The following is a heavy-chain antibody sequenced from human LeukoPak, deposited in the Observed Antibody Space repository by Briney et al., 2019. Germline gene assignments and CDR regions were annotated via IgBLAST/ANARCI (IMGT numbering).Heavy chain of an antibody. CDR2: INPNSGGT. J-gene: IGHJ4*02. Sequence: GASVKVSCKASGYTFTDYYMHWVRQAPGQGLEWMGWINPNSGGTNYAQKFQGRVTMTRDTSISTAYMELSRLRSDDTAVYYCAREYCSSTSCLDYWGQGTLVTVSS. V-gene: IGHV1-2*02. CDR3: AREYCSSTSCLDY. CDR1: GYTFTDYY. D-gene: IGHD2-2*01.